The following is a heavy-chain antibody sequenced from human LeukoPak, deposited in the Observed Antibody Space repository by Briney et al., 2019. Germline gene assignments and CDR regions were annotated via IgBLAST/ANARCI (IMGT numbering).Heavy chain of an antibody. J-gene: IGHJ5*02. CDR3: ARGPPPPPLWFGASVGYWFDH. Sequence: SETLSHTCAVYGGSFRGYYWSWICEPPGKGLEWIGEINHSVGINYNPSLKSRVTISVDTSRNRFSLKLSSVTAPDTAVSYWARGPPPPPLWFGASVGYWFDHWGQGTLVTVSS. CDR2: INHSVGI. V-gene: IGHV4-34*01. CDR1: GGSFRGYY. D-gene: IGHD3-10*01.